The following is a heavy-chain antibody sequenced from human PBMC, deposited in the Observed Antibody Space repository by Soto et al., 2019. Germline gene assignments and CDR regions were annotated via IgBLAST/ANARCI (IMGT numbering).Heavy chain of an antibody. Sequence: GSLRLSCAASRFTFGSYTMNWVRQASGKGLEWVSSITGGSRYISYAEKGRFTIYRDNAKNSLYLQMNSLRAEDTAVYYCARDREARPMDYYYYGMDVWGQGTTVTVSS. CDR1: RFTFGSYT. V-gene: IGHV3-21*01. CDR2: ITGGSRYI. D-gene: IGHD6-6*01. CDR3: ARDREARPMDYYYYGMDV. J-gene: IGHJ6*02.